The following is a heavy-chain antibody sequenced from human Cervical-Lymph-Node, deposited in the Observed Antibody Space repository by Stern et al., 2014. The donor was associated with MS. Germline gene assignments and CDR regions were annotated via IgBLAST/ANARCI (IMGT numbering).Heavy chain of an antibody. J-gene: IGHJ2*01. V-gene: IGHV2-26*01. Sequence: QITLKESGPVLVKPTETLTLTCTLSGFSLSNARMGVSWIRQPPGKALEWLAHIFSNDEKSYSPSLKSRLTISKDTSKSQVVLTMTNMDPVDTATYYCARTSGPVGHWYFDLWGRGTLVTVSS. CDR1: GFSLSNARMG. CDR3: ARTSGPVGHWYFDL. CDR2: IFSNDEK. D-gene: IGHD6-25*01.